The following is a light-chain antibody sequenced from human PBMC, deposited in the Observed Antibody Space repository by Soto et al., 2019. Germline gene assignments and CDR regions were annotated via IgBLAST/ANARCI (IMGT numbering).Light chain of an antibody. J-gene: IGKJ3*01. V-gene: IGKV3-15*01. CDR3: QQYNNWPPFT. CDR1: QSVSSN. CDR2: GAS. Sequence: EIVMTQSPATLSVSPGERATLSCRASQSVSSNLAWYQQKPGQAPRLLIYGASTRATGIPARFSGSGSGTEFTPTISSLQSEDFAVYYCQQYNNWPPFTFGPGTKVVIK.